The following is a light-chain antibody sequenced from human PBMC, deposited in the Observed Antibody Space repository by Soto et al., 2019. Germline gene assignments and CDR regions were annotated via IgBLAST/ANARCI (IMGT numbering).Light chain of an antibody. CDR2: DTS. CDR3: QQSTKWPYGWT. CDR1: QSISTY. Sequence: ENVLTQSPATLSLSPGERATLSCRASQSISTYVAWYQQTPGQAPRLLIYDTSKRATGIPDRCSGSGSGSDFTLTIHSLEPEDFAVYSLQQSTKWPYGWTFGQGTKVEIK. J-gene: IGKJ1*01. V-gene: IGKV3-11*01.